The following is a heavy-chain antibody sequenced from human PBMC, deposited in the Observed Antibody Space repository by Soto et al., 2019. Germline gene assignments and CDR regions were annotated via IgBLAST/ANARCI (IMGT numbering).Heavy chain of an antibody. CDR2: IIPILGIA. Sequence: QVQLVQSGAEVKKPGSSVKVSCKASGGTFSSYTISWVRQAPGQGLEWMGRIIPILGIANYAQKFQGRATITADKSTSTAYMELSSLRSEDTAVYYCAREEGVTPQNYYYYYMDVWGKGTTVTVSS. D-gene: IGHD4-4*01. CDR1: GGTFSSYT. V-gene: IGHV1-69*08. J-gene: IGHJ6*03. CDR3: AREEGVTPQNYYYYYMDV.